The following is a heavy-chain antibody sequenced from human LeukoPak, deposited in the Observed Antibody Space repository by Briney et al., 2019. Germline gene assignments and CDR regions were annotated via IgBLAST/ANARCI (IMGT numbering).Heavy chain of an antibody. CDR1: GGSISTYY. CDR2: INYSGST. D-gene: IGHD3-10*01. V-gene: IGHV4-59*08. Sequence: SETLSLTCAVSGGSISTYYWSWIRQPPGKGLEWIGYINYSGSTNYNPSLKSRVSISVDTSKNQFSLKLSSVTAADTAVYYCATHSITFIRGVIDYWGRGTLVMVSS. J-gene: IGHJ4*02. CDR3: ATHSITFIRGVIDY.